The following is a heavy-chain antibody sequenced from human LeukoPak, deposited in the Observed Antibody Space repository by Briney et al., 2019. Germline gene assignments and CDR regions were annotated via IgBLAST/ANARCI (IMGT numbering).Heavy chain of an antibody. D-gene: IGHD3-16*02. V-gene: IGHV4-34*01. CDR1: GGSFSGYY. Sequence: PSEILSLTCAVYGGSFSGYYWSWIRQPPGKGLEWIGEINHSGSTNYNPSLKSRVTISVDTSKNQFSLKLSSVTAADTAVYYCARAGSYDYVWGSYRSYYFDYWGQGTLVTVSP. CDR3: ARAGSYDYVWGSYRSYYFDY. CDR2: INHSGST. J-gene: IGHJ4*02.